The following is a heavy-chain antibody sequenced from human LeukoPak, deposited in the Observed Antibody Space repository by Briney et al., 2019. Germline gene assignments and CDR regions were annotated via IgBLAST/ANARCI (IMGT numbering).Heavy chain of an antibody. Sequence: GGSLRLSCAASGFTFSSYGMHWVRQAPGKGPEWVAAIWRTGDWTHYVDSVKGRFTISRDNSKNTLYLQMNNLRADDTAVYYCVKKGQADDDGKPDWGQGTLVTVSS. CDR3: VKKGQADDDGKPD. D-gene: IGHD1-1*01. J-gene: IGHJ4*02. CDR1: GFTFSSYG. CDR2: IWRTGDWT. V-gene: IGHV3-23*05.